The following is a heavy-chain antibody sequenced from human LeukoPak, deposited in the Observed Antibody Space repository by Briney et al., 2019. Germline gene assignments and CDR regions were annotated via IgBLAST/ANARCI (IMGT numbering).Heavy chain of an antibody. V-gene: IGHV4-39*01. CDR3: ARQEPDDHSNPHFDY. CDR2: IYYSGST. J-gene: IGHJ4*02. Sequence: SETLSLTCTVPGGSIISSSYYWGWIRQPPGKGLEWIGSIYYSGSTYYNPSLKSRVTISVDTSKNQFSLKLSSVTAADTAVYYCARQEPDDHSNPHFDYWGQGTLVTVSS. CDR1: GGSIISSSYY. D-gene: IGHD4-11*01.